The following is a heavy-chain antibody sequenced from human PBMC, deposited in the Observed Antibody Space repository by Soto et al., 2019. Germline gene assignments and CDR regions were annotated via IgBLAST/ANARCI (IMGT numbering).Heavy chain of an antibody. V-gene: IGHV1-69*08. Sequence: QVQLVQSGAEVKKPGSSVKVSCKASGGTFSSYTISWVRQAPGQGLEWMGRIIPILGIANYAQKFQGRVTIRADXSTSTAYMELSSLRSEDTAVYYCARDQLIINWFDPWGQGTLVTVSS. CDR1: GGTFSSYT. J-gene: IGHJ5*02. CDR2: IIPILGIA. D-gene: IGHD2-8*01. CDR3: ARDQLIINWFDP.